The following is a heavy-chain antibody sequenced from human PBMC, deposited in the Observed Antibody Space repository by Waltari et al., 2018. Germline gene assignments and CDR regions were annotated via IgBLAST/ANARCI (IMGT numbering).Heavy chain of an antibody. D-gene: IGHD4-17*01. CDR3: ARGNDYGDYEPFDY. CDR2: IYHSGST. Sequence: QVQLQESAPGLVKPSETLSPTCTVPGYSTRSGYSWGWLLQPPGKGLAWIGSIYHSGSTYYNPSLKSRVTISVDTSKNQFSLKLSSVTAADTAVYYCARGNDYGDYEPFDYWGQGTLVTVSS. CDR1: GYSTRSGYS. V-gene: IGHV4-38-2*02. J-gene: IGHJ4*02.